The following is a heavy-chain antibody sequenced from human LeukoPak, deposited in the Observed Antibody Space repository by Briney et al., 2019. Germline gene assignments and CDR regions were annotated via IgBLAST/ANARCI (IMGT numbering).Heavy chain of an antibody. CDR1: GGSISSSSYY. J-gene: IGHJ5*02. D-gene: IGHD3-16*01. Sequence: SETLSLTCTVSGGSISSSSYYWGWIRQPPGKGLEWIGSIYYSGSTYYNPSLKSRVTISVDTSKNQFSLKLSSVTAADTAVYYCAREGGFDTTTNWLDPWGQGTLVTVSS. CDR3: AREGGFDTTTNWLDP. V-gene: IGHV4-39*07. CDR2: IYYSGST.